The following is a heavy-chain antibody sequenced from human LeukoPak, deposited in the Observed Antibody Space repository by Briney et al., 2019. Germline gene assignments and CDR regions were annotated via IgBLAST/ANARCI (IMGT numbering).Heavy chain of an antibody. CDR3: ATKTERELLADY. D-gene: IGHD1-26*01. CDR1: GASISNSNW. J-gene: IGHJ4*02. Sequence: PSETLSLTCAVSGASISNSNWWSWVRQPPGMGLEWIGEIHHSGSTNYNPSLKSRVTISVDKSNNQFSLRLSSVTAADTAVYYCATKTERELLADYWGQGTLVTVSS. V-gene: IGHV4-4*02. CDR2: IHHSGST.